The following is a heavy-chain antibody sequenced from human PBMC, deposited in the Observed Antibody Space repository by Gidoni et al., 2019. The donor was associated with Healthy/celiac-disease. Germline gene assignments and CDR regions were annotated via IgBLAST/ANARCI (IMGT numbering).Heavy chain of an antibody. CDR3: AHRRVNGYCSSTSCYMSNWFDP. V-gene: IGHV2-5*01. CDR1: GFSLSTSGVG. CDR2: IYWNDDK. D-gene: IGHD2-2*02. J-gene: IGHJ5*02. Sequence: QITLKESGPTLVKPTQTLTLTCTFSGFSLSTSGVGVAWIRQPPGKALEWLALIYWNDDKRYSPSLKSRLTITKDTSKNQVVLTMTNMDPVDTATYYCAHRRVNGYCSSTSCYMSNWFDPWGQGTLVTVSS.